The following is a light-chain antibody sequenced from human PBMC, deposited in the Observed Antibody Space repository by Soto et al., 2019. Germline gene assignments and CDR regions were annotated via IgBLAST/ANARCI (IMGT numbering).Light chain of an antibody. J-gene: IGKJ1*01. V-gene: IGKV3-15*01. CDR2: GAS. CDR1: QSVSNN. CDR3: QQYNNWPPWT. Sequence: EIVMTQSPATLSVSPGERATLSCRASQSVSNNLAWYQQKPGQAPRLLIYGASTRYTGIPARFSGSGSGTECTLTISSLQSEYFVVYYCQQYNNWPPWTFGQGTKVEIK.